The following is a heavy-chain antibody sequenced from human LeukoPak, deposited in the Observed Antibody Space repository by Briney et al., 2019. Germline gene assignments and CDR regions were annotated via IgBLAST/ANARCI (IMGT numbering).Heavy chain of an antibody. CDR2: IYYSGYT. V-gene: IGHV4-59*08. Sequence: SETLSLTCNASGGSISPYYWSWIRQSPGKGLELIGYIYYSGYTNYNPSLKSRVTISLDTSKNQFSLKLSSVTAADTAMYYCARGGFRACDYWGQGTLVTVSS. J-gene: IGHJ4*02. D-gene: IGHD3-16*01. CDR1: GGSISPYY. CDR3: ARGGFRACDY.